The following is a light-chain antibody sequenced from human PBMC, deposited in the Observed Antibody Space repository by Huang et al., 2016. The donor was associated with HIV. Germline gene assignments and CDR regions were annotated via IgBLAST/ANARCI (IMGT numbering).Light chain of an antibody. V-gene: IGKV3-15*01. CDR2: GAS. Sequence: EIVMTQSPATLSVSTGERATLSCRATQSVSFYLTWYQQRGGQAPRLLIYGASTRATGSPARFSGSGSGTEVTLTISSRKSEDFAVYYCQQYNNWPWTFGQGTKVEIE. CDR3: QQYNNWPWT. CDR1: QSVSFY. J-gene: IGKJ1*01.